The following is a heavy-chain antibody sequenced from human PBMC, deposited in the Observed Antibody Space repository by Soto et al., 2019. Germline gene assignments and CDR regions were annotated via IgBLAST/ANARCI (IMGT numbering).Heavy chain of an antibody. CDR1: GFTFSSYA. Sequence: EVQLLESGGGLVQPGGSLRLSCAASGFTFSSYAMSWVRQAPGKWLEWVSGISASGDNTYYTDSVKGRFTISRDNSKNTLYLQMNTVRVEDKAVYYCAGGGEWSFNFEYWGQGTLVTVSS. CDR3: AGGGEWSFNFEY. V-gene: IGHV3-23*01. J-gene: IGHJ4*02. D-gene: IGHD3-3*01. CDR2: ISASGDNT.